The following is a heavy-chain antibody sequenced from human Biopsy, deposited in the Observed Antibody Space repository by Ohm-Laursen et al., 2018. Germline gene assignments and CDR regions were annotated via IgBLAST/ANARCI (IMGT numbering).Heavy chain of an antibody. CDR3: ATKLTGYFHH. CDR1: GGTFSNYG. D-gene: IGHD3-9*01. CDR2: NIPILGTG. V-gene: IGHV1-69*06. J-gene: IGHJ1*01. Sequence: SSVKVSCKTPGGTFSNYGVNWVRQAPGQGLEWLGGNIPILGTGNYAQKFQDRVTVAADTSTSTATMELRSLRSDNTAVYYCATKLTGYFHHWGQGTLVIVSS.